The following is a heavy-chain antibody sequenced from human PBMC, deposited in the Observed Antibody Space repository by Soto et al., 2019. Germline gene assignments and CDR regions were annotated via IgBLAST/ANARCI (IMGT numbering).Heavy chain of an antibody. Sequence: PGGSLRLCCVASGFTFSSYGMHWVRQAPGKGLEWVAVIWYDGSNKYYADSVKGRFTISRDNSKNTLYLQMNSLRAEDTAVYYCARDSLTIVGPTGEVHWGQGTLVTVSS. J-gene: IGHJ4*02. CDR1: GFTFSSYG. CDR3: ARDSLTIVGPTGEVH. V-gene: IGHV3-33*01. CDR2: IWYDGSNK. D-gene: IGHD1-26*01.